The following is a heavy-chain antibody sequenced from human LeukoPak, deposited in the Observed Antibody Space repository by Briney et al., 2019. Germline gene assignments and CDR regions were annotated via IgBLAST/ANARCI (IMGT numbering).Heavy chain of an antibody. J-gene: IGHJ4*02. Sequence: ASVKVSCRASGYRFTSYDISWVRQAPGQGLQWMGVTSTYTGNTNYAQSFQDRVTMTTDTSTSTVYMELRSLTSDDTAVYYCARDQKSGLEVLWRYWGQGTLVTVSS. CDR2: TSTYTGNT. CDR3: ARDQKSGLEVLWRY. V-gene: IGHV1-18*04. D-gene: IGHD3-3*01. CDR1: GYRFTSYD.